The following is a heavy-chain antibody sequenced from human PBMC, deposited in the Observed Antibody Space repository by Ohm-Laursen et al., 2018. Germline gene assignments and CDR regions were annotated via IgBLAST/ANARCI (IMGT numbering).Heavy chain of an antibody. CDR3: AKAGPYYLDY. V-gene: IGHV3-23*01. Sequence: SLRLSCTASGFTFSTYAMSGVRQAPGKGLEGVSGISGSGATTYYADSVKGRFTISRDNSKNTLYLQMDSLRADDTAVYYCAKAGPYYLDYWGQGTLVTVSS. J-gene: IGHJ4*02. CDR1: GFTFSTYA. CDR2: ISGSGATT.